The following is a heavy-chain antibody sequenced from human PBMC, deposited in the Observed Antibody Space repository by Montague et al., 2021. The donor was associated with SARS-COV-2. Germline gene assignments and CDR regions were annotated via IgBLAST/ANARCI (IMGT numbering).Heavy chain of an antibody. CDR3: ARRTYEILTGYDYGMDV. J-gene: IGHJ6*02. V-gene: IGHV2-70*11. D-gene: IGHD3-9*01. CDR1: GFSLSTSGMC. Sequence: PALVKPTQTLTLTCTFSGFSLSTSGMCVSWIRQPPGKALEWLARIDWDDDKYYSTSLKTRPTISKDTSKNQVVLTMTNMDPVDTATYYCARRTYEILTGYDYGMDVWGQGTTVTVS. CDR2: IDWDDDK.